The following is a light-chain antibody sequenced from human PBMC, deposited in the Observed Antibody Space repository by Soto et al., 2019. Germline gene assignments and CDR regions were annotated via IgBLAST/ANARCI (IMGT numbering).Light chain of an antibody. CDR3: QQYNNWPPVWA. J-gene: IGKJ1*01. V-gene: IGKV3-15*01. CDR2: GAS. Sequence: TKSPGTLSLSQEERATLSCRTSQSVRSSHLAWYQQKPGQAPRLLIYGASTRATGIPARFSGSGSGTEFTLTISSLQSEDFAVYYCQQYNNWPPVWAFGQGSKVDIK. CDR1: QSVRSSH.